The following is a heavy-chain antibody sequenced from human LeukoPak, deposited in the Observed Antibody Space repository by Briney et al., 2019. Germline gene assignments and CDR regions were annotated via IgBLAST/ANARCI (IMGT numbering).Heavy chain of an antibody. D-gene: IGHD2-2*01. CDR3: AREAYCSSTSCYSGAFDI. J-gene: IGHJ3*02. CDR1: GGSISSYY. V-gene: IGHV4-59*01. CDR2: IYYSGST. Sequence: SETLSLTCTVSGGSISSYYWSWIRQPPGKGLEWIGYIYYSGSTNYNPSLKSRFTISVDTSKNQFSLKLSSVTAADTAVYYCAREAYCSSTSCYSGAFDIWGQGTMVTVSS.